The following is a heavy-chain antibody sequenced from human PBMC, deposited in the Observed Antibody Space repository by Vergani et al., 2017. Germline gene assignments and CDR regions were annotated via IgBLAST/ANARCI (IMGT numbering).Heavy chain of an antibody. Sequence: VQLLESGGGLVQPGGSLRLSCEASGFSFPGYAMSWVRQAPGKGLEWVAFIRYDGTKRFYGDSVKGRFTISRDNSQTTVFLQMNSLRADDSAVYYCTKEGGGPCCGSAGSYSFDSWGQGALVTVSS. J-gene: IGHJ4*02. CDR2: IRYDGTKR. D-gene: IGHD2-2*02. CDR1: GFSFPGYA. CDR3: TKEGGGPCCGSAGSYSFDS. V-gene: IGHV3-30*02.